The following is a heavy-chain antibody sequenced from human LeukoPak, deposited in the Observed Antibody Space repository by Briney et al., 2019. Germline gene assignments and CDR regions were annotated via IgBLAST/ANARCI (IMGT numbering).Heavy chain of an antibody. J-gene: IGHJ6*03. CDR2: ITGRGGST. CDR1: GFTFSSYA. V-gene: IGHV3-23*01. Sequence: GGSLRLSCAASGFTFSSYAMSWGRQAPGTGVEWGSAITGRGGSTYYADSVRGRFTISSANSKNTLYLQMNSLRAEDTAVYYCAKDLIPPHSFGYMDVWGKGTTVTVSS. CDR3: AKDLIPPHSFGYMDV. D-gene: IGHD2-21*01.